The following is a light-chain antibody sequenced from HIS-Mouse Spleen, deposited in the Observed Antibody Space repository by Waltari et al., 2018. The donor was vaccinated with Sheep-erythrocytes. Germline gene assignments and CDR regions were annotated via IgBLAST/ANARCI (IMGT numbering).Light chain of an antibody. CDR2: EGS. CDR3: CSYAGSSTPWV. Sequence: QSALTQPASVSGSPGQSTTISCTGASSDVGSHNLVSWYQQHPGKAPKLMIYEGSKRPSGVSNRFSGSKSGNTASLTISGLQAEDEADYYCCSYAGSSTPWVFGGGTKLTVL. V-gene: IGLV2-23*01. CDR1: SSDVGSHNL. J-gene: IGLJ3*02.